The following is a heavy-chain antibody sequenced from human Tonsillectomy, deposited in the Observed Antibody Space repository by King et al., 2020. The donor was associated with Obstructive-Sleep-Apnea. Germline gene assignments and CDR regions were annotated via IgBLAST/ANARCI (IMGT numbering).Heavy chain of an antibody. CDR1: GFTVSSNY. D-gene: IGHD2-15*01. CDR2: IYSGDST. CDR3: ARVGRYCSGGSCLNWFDP. J-gene: IGHJ5*02. Sequence: VQLVESGGDLVQPGGSLRLSCAVSGFTVSSNYMSWVRQAPGKGLEWVSVIYSGDSTYYADAVKGRLTISRDNSKNTLYLQMNSLRAEDTAVYYCARVGRYCSGGSCLNWFDPWGQGTLVTVSS. V-gene: IGHV3-66*01.